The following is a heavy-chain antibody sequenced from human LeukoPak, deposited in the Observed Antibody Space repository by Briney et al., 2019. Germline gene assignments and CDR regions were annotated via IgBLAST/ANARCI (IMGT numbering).Heavy chain of an antibody. J-gene: IGHJ6*02. CDR2: IYSNGAT. Sequence: KSSETLSLTCTVSGGSISDYYWSCIRQSAGKGLEWIGRIYSNGATNYNPSLKSRLTMSLDTSKNEFSLKLSSVTAADTAVYYCARDGRPVQHSSAWTFQDDYGTDVWGQGTTVTVS. V-gene: IGHV4-4*07. CDR3: ARDGRPVQHSSAWTFQDDYGTDV. D-gene: IGHD6-19*01. CDR1: GGSISDYY.